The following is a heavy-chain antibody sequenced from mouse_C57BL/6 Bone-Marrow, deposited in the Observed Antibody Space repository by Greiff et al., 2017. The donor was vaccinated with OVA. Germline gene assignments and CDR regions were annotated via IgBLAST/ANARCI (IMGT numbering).Heavy chain of an antibody. CDR3: ARPSITTVVASPSYYAMDY. J-gene: IGHJ4*01. V-gene: IGHV15-2*01. CDR1: DSEVFPIAY. D-gene: IGHD1-1*01. CDR2: ILPSIGRT. Sequence: SGSELRSPGSSVKLSCKDFDSEVFPIAYMSWVRQKPGHGFEWIGGILPSIGRTIYGEKFEDKATLDADTLSNTAYLELNSLTSEDSAIYYCARPSITTVVASPSYYAMDYWGQGTSVTVSS.